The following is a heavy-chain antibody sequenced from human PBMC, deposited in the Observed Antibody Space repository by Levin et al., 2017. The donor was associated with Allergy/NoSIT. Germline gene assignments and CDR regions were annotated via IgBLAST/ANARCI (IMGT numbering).Heavy chain of an antibody. CDR1: GGSFSGYY. Sequence: SQTLSLTCAVYGGSFSGYYWSWIRQPPGKGLEWIGEINHSGSTNYNPSLKSRVTISVDTSKNQFSLKLSSVTAADTAVYYCARPYSSSLHAFDYWGQGTLVTVSS. D-gene: IGHD6-13*01. CDR3: ARPYSSSLHAFDY. CDR2: INHSGST. J-gene: IGHJ4*02. V-gene: IGHV4-34*01.